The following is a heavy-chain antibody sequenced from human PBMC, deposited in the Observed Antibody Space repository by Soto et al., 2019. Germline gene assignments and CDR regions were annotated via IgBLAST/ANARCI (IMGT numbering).Heavy chain of an antibody. CDR2: INGDGTSI. Sequence: VQLVESGAGLAQPGGSLRLSCAASGFTFSSHWIHWVRQAPGKGLVWVSRINGDGTSISYADSVKGRFTVSRDNAKNTLYLQRDSLKVEDTAVYFCVRSKDGYNLFRDCWGQGSLVTVSP. CDR3: VRSKDGYNLFRDC. V-gene: IGHV3-74*01. J-gene: IGHJ4*02. CDR1: GFTFSSHW. D-gene: IGHD5-12*01.